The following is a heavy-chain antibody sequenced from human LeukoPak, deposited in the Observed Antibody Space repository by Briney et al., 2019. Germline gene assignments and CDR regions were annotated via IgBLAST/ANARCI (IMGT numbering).Heavy chain of an antibody. D-gene: IGHD6-13*01. CDR1: GFTFSHAW. CDR3: ARDGAYSSSWYVWDI. V-gene: IGHV3-30-3*01. CDR2: ISYDGSNK. Sequence: PGGSLRLSCAASGFTFSHAWMSWVRQAPGKGLEWVAVISYDGSNKYYADSVKGRFTISRDNSKNTLYLQMNSLRAEDTAVYYCARDGAYSSSWYVWDIWGQGTMVTVSS. J-gene: IGHJ3*02.